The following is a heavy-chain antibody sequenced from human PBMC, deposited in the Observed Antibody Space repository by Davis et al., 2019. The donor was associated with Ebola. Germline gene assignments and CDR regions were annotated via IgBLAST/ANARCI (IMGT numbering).Heavy chain of an antibody. V-gene: IGHV3-30*02. CDR1: GFTFTTST. CDR2: IRSEATSQ. J-gene: IGHJ4*02. CDR3: ARDGPNYDVDY. D-gene: IGHD3-22*01. Sequence: GESLKISCVASGFTFTTSTMHWVRQAPGKGLEWVAFIRSEATSQDYGKSVQGRFFISRDDSKNTLYLQMNSLRVDDTAAYFCARDGPNYDVDYWGQGTLVTVSS.